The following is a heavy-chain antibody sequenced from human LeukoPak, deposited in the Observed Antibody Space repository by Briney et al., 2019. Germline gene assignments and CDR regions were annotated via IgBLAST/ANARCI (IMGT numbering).Heavy chain of an antibody. D-gene: IGHD6-6*01. J-gene: IGHJ4*02. V-gene: IGHV3-48*03. CDR1: GFVFSSYE. CDR3: AREYSSSSGNVLDS. Sequence: GGSLRLSCAASGFVFSSYEMNWVREALGKGLEWVSYISSSGSTIYYAGSVKGRFTISRDNAKNSLYLQMNSLRAEDTAVYYCAREYSSSSGNVLDSWGQGALVTVSS. CDR2: ISSSGSTI.